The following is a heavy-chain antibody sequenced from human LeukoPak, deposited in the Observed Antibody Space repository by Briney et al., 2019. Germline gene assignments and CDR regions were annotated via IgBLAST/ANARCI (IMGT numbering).Heavy chain of an antibody. CDR3: ARGGDHCGGDCYPNWFDP. V-gene: IGHV3-53*01. CDR2: IYSGGST. Sequence: PGGSLRLSCAASGFTVSSNYMSWVRQAPGKGLEWVSVIYSGGSTYYADSVKGRFTISRDNSKNTLYLQMNSLRAEDTAVYYCARGGDHCGGDCYPNWFDPWGQGTLVTVSS. D-gene: IGHD2-21*02. CDR1: GFTVSSNY. J-gene: IGHJ5*02.